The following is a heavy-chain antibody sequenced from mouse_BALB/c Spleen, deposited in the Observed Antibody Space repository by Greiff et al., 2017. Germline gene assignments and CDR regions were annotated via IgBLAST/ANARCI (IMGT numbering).Heavy chain of an antibody. Sequence: EVQLVESGGGLVKPGGSLKLSCAASGFTFSSYAMSWVRQSPEKRLEWVAEISSGGSYTYYPDTVTGRFTISRDNAKNTLYLEMSSLRSEHTAMYYCARELTGRYFDVWGAGTTVTVSS. D-gene: IGHD4-1*01. CDR1: GFTFSSYA. CDR2: ISSGGSYT. CDR3: ARELTGRYFDV. V-gene: IGHV5-9-4*01. J-gene: IGHJ1*01.